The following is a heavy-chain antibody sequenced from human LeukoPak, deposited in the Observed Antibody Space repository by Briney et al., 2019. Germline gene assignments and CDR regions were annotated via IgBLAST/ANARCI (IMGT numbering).Heavy chain of an antibody. D-gene: IGHD5-24*01. CDR3: ATISAQTFDI. Sequence: GGSLRLSCVGSGFTFRSHWVNWVRQSPRKGLEWVANIKPDGTDKYYVDSARGRFTDSRDNAKNSAFLQMNSLRAEDTAIYYCATISAQTFDIWGQGTLVSVSS. J-gene: IGHJ3*02. CDR1: GFTFRSHW. CDR2: IKPDGTDK. V-gene: IGHV3-7*01.